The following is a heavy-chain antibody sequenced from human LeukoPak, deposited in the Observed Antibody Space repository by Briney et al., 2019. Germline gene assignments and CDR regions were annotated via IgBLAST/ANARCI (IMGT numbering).Heavy chain of an antibody. Sequence: GESLRLSCAASGLXFSSYGMHWVRQAPGKGLEWVAVILYDGSNKYYADSVKGRFTISRDNSKNTLYLQMNSLRAEDTAVYFCAKAYYYDSSGYYPADYWGQGTLVTVSS. CDR3: AKAYYYDSSGYYPADY. D-gene: IGHD3-22*01. V-gene: IGHV3-30*18. CDR2: ILYDGSNK. J-gene: IGHJ4*02. CDR1: GLXFSSYG.